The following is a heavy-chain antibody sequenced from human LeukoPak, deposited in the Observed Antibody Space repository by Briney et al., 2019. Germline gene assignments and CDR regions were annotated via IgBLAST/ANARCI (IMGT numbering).Heavy chain of an antibody. Sequence: GGSLRLSCVASGFSFSSYEMNWVRQAPGKGLEWVGRSRDKGNRYTTAYAASVRGRFTISRDDSKNSLYLQMNSLKIEDTAVYYCTRLGIAPRDFDYWGQGTLVTVSS. V-gene: IGHV3-72*01. CDR1: GFSFSSYE. CDR3: TRLGIAPRDFDY. J-gene: IGHJ4*02. D-gene: IGHD6-6*01. CDR2: SRDKGNRYTT.